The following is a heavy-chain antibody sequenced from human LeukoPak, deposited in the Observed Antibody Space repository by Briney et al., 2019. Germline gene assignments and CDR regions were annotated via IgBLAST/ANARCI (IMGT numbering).Heavy chain of an antibody. Sequence: GGSLRLSCAASGFTFSSYWVHWVRQAPGEGLVWVSQISPDATISKYADSVKGRFTISRDSSDNTLYLQMNSLRAEDAAVYYCTRGCSITRCPADYWGQGTLVAVSS. CDR2: ISPDATIS. J-gene: IGHJ4*02. V-gene: IGHV3-74*01. CDR3: TRGCSITRCPADY. D-gene: IGHD2-2*01. CDR1: GFTFSSYW.